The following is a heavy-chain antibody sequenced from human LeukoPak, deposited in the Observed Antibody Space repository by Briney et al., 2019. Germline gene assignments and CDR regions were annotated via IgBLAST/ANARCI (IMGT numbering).Heavy chain of an antibody. CDR3: AELGITMIGGV. Sequence: GGSLRLSCAASGFTFSSYSMNWVRQAPGKGLEWVSYISSSGSTIYYADSVKGRFTISRDNAKNSLYLQMNSLRAEDTAVCYCAELGITMIGGVWGKGTTVTISS. D-gene: IGHD3-10*02. CDR1: GFTFSSYS. V-gene: IGHV3-48*03. J-gene: IGHJ6*04. CDR2: ISSSGSTI.